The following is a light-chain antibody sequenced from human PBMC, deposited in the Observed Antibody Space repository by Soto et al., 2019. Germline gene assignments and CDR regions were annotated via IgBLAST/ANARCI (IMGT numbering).Light chain of an antibody. J-gene: IGKJ3*01. Sequence: EVELTQSPGTLSLSPGERATLSCRASQIVTINSLAWYQQKPGQPPRLLIYAASTRASAIPDRFSGSGSGTAFTLTNSRLQPEDCALYYCQQYGDSPFTFGPGTRVDVK. CDR2: AAS. CDR1: QIVTINS. V-gene: IGKV3-20*01. CDR3: QQYGDSPFT.